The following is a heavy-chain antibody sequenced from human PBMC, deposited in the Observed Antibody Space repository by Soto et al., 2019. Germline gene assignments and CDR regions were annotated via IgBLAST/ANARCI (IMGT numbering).Heavy chain of an antibody. J-gene: IGHJ4*02. CDR2: INHSGSA. D-gene: IGHD6-19*01. V-gene: IGHV4-38-2*02. CDR3: TRDGASGGSGWLPDY. Sequence: PSETLSLTCTVSGFSITNGYYWGWIRLPPGKGLEWIGTINHSGSAFYNASLQSRVTTSIDTSKNQFSLSLTSVTAADTVMYYCTRDGASGGSGWLPDYWGQGTQVTVSS. CDR1: GFSITNGYY.